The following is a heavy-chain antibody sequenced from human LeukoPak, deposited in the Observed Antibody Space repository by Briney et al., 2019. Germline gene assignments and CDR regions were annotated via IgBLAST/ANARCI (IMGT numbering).Heavy chain of an antibody. CDR3: ARDYGDYPYYFDY. Sequence: GGSLRLSCAASGFTFSSYGMHWVRQAPGKGLEWVAVISYDGSNKYYADSVKGRFTISRDNSKNMLYPQMNSLRAEDTAVYYCARDYGDYPYYFDYWGQGTLVTVSS. D-gene: IGHD4-17*01. CDR1: GFTFSSYG. J-gene: IGHJ4*02. CDR2: ISYDGSNK. V-gene: IGHV3-30*03.